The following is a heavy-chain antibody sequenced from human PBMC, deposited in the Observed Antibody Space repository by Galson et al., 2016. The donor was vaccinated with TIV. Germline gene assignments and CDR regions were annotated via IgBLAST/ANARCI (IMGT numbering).Heavy chain of an antibody. Sequence: QSGAEVTKPGASVKVSCKASGGTFNNYAVSWVRQAPGQGLEWMGRIIPIFGTTTYDTQKFQDRLTITADKSTTTVYMELTSLNSEDTAVYFCARGTAYDSSSPGVLDIWGQGTTVTVSS. CDR2: IIPIFGTT. V-gene: IGHV1-69*06. CDR3: ARGTAYDSSSPGVLDI. J-gene: IGHJ6*02. CDR1: GGTFNNYA. D-gene: IGHD3-22*01.